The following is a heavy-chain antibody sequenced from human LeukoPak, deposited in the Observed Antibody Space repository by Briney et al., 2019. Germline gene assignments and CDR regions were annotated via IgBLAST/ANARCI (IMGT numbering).Heavy chain of an antibody. D-gene: IGHD6-13*01. CDR3: ARDPRQIFSSWYQFDY. CDR1: GYTFTSYG. CDR2: ISAYNGNT. Sequence: ASVKVSCKASGYTFTSYGMSWVRQAPGQGLEWMGWISAYNGNTNYAQKLQGRVTMTTDTSTSTAYMELRSLRSEESAVYYCARDPRQIFSSWYQFDYWGQGTLVTVPS. J-gene: IGHJ4*02. V-gene: IGHV1-18*01.